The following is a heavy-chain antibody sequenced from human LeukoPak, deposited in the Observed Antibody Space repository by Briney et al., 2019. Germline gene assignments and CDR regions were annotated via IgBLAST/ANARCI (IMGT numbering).Heavy chain of an antibody. CDR2: INHSGST. CDR1: GGSFSGYY. Sequence: PSETLSLTCAVYGGSFSGYYWSWIRQPPGKGLEWIGEINHSGSTNYNPSLKSRVTISVDTSKNQFSLKLSSVTAADTAAYYCARGQRLYDFWSGYYTYSDYNWFDPWGQGTLVTVSS. CDR3: ARGQRLYDFWSGYYTYSDYNWFDP. D-gene: IGHD3-3*01. J-gene: IGHJ5*02. V-gene: IGHV4-34*01.